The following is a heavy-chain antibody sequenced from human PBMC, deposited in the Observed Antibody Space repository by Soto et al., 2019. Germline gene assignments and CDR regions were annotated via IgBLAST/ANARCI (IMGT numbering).Heavy chain of an antibody. Sequence: EVQVVESGGGLVQPGGSLRLSCSFTFSMYSMNWVRQAPGKGLEWVASISSGGTYIKYADSVKGRFTISRDNAKTSVSLQMNSLAVDDTAVYFCTRDEGGSYDSWFDPWGQGTLVTVSS. J-gene: IGHJ5*02. D-gene: IGHD1-26*01. CDR3: TRDEGGSYDSWFDP. CDR1: FTFSMYS. V-gene: IGHV3-21*01. CDR2: ISSGGTYI.